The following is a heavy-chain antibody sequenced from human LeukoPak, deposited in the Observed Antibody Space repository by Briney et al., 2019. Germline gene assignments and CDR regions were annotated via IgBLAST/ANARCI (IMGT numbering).Heavy chain of an antibody. J-gene: IGHJ6*02. CDR1: GFTFSSYS. Sequence: GGSLRLSCAASGFTFSSYSMNWVRQAPGKGLEWVSYISSSSSTIYYADSVKGRFTISRDNAKNSLYLQMNSLRAEDTAVYYCASSEYSSSWSNRYYYGMDVWGQGTTVTVSS. V-gene: IGHV3-48*01. D-gene: IGHD6-13*01. CDR3: ASSEYSSSWSNRYYYGMDV. CDR2: ISSSSSTI.